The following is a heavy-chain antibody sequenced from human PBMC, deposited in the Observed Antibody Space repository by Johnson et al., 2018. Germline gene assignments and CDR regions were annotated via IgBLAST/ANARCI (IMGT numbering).Heavy chain of an antibody. Sequence: QLVESGPEVKKPGTSVKVSCKASEFTFTSSVVQWVRQARGQRLEWIGWIVVGSGDTNYAQKFQERVTITRDMSASTADMVLGSLGSEDPAVDYCAGGRGMAARRGNWFDPWGQGTLVTVSS. D-gene: IGHD6-6*01. J-gene: IGHJ5*02. CDR1: EFTFTSSV. CDR3: AGGRGMAARRGNWFDP. V-gene: IGHV1-58*01. CDR2: IVVGSGDT.